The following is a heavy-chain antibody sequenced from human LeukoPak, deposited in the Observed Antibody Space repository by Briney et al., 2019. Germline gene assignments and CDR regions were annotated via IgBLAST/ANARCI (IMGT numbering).Heavy chain of an antibody. V-gene: IGHV3-48*04. CDR2: ISSSGSTM. D-gene: IGHD3-10*01. J-gene: IGHJ4*02. CDR1: GFTFSSYG. CDR3: ARGGLMVRGVIPG. Sequence: GGSLRLSCAASGFTFSSYGMHWVRQAPGKGLEWVSYISSSGSTMYYADSVKGRFTISRDNAKNSLYLQMNSLRAEDTAVYYCARGGLMVRGVIPGWGQGTMVTVSS.